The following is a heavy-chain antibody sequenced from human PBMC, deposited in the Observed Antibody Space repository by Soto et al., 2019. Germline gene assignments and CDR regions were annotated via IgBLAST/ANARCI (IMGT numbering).Heavy chain of an antibody. D-gene: IGHD3-3*01. V-gene: IGHV1-69*13. J-gene: IGHJ4*02. CDR3: ARSAEGLPFDY. CDR1: GGTFSSYA. CDR2: IIPIFGTA. Sequence: VASVKVSCKASGGTFSSYAISWVRQAPGQGLEWMGGIIPIFGTANYAQKFQGRVTITADESTSTAYMELSSLRSEDTAVYYCARSAEGLPFDYWGQGTLVTVSS.